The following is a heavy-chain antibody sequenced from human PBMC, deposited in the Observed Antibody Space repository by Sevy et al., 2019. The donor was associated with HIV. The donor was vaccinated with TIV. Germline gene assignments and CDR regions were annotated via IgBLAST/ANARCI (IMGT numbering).Heavy chain of an antibody. CDR3: ARDRPQGVVIIPGSMWGGVDY. CDR2: ISAYSGDT. D-gene: IGHD2-2*01. CDR1: GYTFKTYG. J-gene: IGHJ4*02. Sequence: ASVKVSCKTFGYTFKTYGISWVRQAPGQGLEWMGWISAYSGDTNFAQKFQGRVTMTTDTSTSTANMERSSLRSDDTAVYFCARDRPQGVVIIPGSMWGGVDYWGQGTVVTVSS. V-gene: IGHV1-18*01.